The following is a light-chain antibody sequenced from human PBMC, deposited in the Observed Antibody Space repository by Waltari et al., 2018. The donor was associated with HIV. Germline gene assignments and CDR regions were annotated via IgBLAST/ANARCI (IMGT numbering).Light chain of an antibody. V-gene: IGLV1-47*01. J-gene: IGLJ2*01. CDR3: AAWADSLSAVV. CDR1: SSNIGSYY. Sequence: QSVLTQPPSASGTPGQRVTISCSGSSSNIGSYYVNWYQQLPGTAPKLLIYRNNQRPSGVPDRFSGSKSGTSASLAISGLRPEDEADYYCAAWADSLSAVVFGGGTKLTVL. CDR2: RNN.